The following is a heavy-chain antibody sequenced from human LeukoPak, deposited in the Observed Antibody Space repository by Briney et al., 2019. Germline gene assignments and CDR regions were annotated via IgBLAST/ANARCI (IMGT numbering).Heavy chain of an antibody. CDR1: GASSSSASHG. Sequence: SDTLSPTCTVAGASSSSASHGSSWPRQPARNGLDWIRGIYTSGSTNYSPSLKSRVSISVDMSKNQFSLKLSSVTAADTAVYYCARDKGGFLYFGEYDPWGQGTLVTVSS. J-gene: IGHJ5*02. D-gene: IGHD3-10*01. CDR2: IYTSGST. V-gene: IGHV4-61*02. CDR3: ARDKGGFLYFGEYDP.